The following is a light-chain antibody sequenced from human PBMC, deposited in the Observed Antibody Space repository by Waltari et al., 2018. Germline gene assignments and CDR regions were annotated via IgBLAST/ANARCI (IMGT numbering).Light chain of an antibody. Sequence: DLTQPPSVYVSPGQTANITCSGERLADKFVCWYQQRPGQSPVLVIYQDTWRPSGIPERFSGSNSGNTATLTISGTQATDEADFYCQAWDSRNAAVVFGGGTKLTVL. V-gene: IGLV3-1*01. CDR1: RLADKF. CDR3: QAWDSRNAAVV. CDR2: QDT. J-gene: IGLJ2*01.